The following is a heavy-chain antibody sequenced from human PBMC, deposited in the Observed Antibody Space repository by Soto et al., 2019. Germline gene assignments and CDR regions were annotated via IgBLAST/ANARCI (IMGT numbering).Heavy chain of an antibody. CDR1: EVRFSFYW. Sequence: EVQMVESGGHLIQPGGSLRVSCATSEVRFSFYWMSWVRQAPGNGLVWVAEINEDGSETYYADALKGRFTISRDDATNSLYLQMNSLRAGDTAVYFCAKSPMVRTFHYGMDVWGQGTTVTVSS. V-gene: IGHV3-7*03. CDR3: AKSPMVRTFHYGMDV. J-gene: IGHJ6*02. D-gene: IGHD3-16*01. CDR2: INEDGSET.